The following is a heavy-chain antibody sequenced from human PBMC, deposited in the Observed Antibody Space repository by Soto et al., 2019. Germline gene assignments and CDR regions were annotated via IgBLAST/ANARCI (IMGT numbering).Heavy chain of an antibody. CDR3: ARADYEILTGSYAMDV. V-gene: IGHV4-4*07. D-gene: IGHD3-9*01. CDR2: VSTNGAT. J-gene: IGHJ6*02. CDR1: DDFISSYY. Sequence: SETLALTCTVSDDFISSYYWNWIRQPAGKGLEWIGRVSTNGATNYNPSLESRVTMSVDTSKNQFSLKLTSVTAADTAVYFCARADYEILTGSYAMDVWGQGTTVTVSS.